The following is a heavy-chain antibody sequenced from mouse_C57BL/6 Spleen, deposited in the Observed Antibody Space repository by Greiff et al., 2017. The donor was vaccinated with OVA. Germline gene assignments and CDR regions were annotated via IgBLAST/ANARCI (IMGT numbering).Heavy chain of an antibody. J-gene: IGHJ1*03. CDR1: GYTFTSYG. D-gene: IGHD2-10*02. CDR2: IYIGNGYT. Sequence: VQLQQSGAELVRPGSSVKMSCKTSGYTFTSYGINWVKQRPGQGLEWIGYIYIGNGYTEYNEKFKGKATLTSDTSSSTAYMKRSSLTSEDSAIDFCARSGYGNPPLYWYCDVGGTGTTVTVSS. CDR3: ARSGYGNPPLYWYCDV. V-gene: IGHV1-58*01.